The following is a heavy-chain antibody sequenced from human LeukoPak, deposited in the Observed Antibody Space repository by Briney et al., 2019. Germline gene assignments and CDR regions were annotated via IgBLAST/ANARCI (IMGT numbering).Heavy chain of an antibody. CDR2: ISGFGGST. Sequence: GGSLRLSCAASEFIFQNYAMNWVRQAPGKGLEWVSGISGFGGSTYYAASVEGRFAISRDNSGNALFLQLTNLRVEDSAVYYCARRGGSSWSSFDFWGQGTLVGVSS. V-gene: IGHV3-23*01. J-gene: IGHJ4*02. CDR3: ARRGGSSWSSFDF. D-gene: IGHD6-13*01. CDR1: EFIFQNYA.